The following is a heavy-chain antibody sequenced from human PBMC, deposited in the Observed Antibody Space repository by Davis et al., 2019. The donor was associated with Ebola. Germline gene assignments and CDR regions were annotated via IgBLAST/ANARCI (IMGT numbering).Heavy chain of an antibody. CDR3: ARAPQSIAAAGRYYYYGMDV. CDR1: GYTFTSYG. Sequence: AASVKVSCKASGYTFTSYGISWVRQAPGQGLEWMGWINPNSGGTNYAQKFQGWVTMTRDTSISTAYMELSRLRSDDTAVYYCARAPQSIAAAGRYYYYGMDVWGQGTTVTVSS. CDR2: INPNSGGT. D-gene: IGHD6-13*01. V-gene: IGHV1-2*04. J-gene: IGHJ6*02.